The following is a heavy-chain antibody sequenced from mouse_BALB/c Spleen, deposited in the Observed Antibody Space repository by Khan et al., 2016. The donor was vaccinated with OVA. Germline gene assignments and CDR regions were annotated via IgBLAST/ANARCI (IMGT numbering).Heavy chain of an antibody. J-gene: IGHJ3*01. CDR2: IDTNTGEP. V-gene: IGHV9-3*02. CDR3: ARSPDYKYDGFAY. CDR1: GYTFTKYG. Sequence: QIQLVQSGPELKKPGETVKISCRTSGYTFTKYGMNWVNQAPGEGLKWMGWIDTNTGEPTYAEEFKGRFAFSLETSASTAYLQINNLKDEDTATFFGARSPDYKYDGFAYWGQGTQVTVSA. D-gene: IGHD2-14*01.